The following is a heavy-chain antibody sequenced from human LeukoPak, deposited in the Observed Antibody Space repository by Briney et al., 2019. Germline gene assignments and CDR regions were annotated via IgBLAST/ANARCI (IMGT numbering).Heavy chain of an antibody. Sequence: ASVKVSCKASGGTFSSYAISWVRQAPGQGLEWMGRTIPILGIANYAQKFQGRVTITADKSTSTAYMELSSLRSEDTAVYYCARLTYGGNSVDYWGQGTLVTVSS. J-gene: IGHJ4*02. V-gene: IGHV1-69*04. D-gene: IGHD4-23*01. CDR2: TIPILGIA. CDR1: GGTFSSYA. CDR3: ARLTYGGNSVDY.